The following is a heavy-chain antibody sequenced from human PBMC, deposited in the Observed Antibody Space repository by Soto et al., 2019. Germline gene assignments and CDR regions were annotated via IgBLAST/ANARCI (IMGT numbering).Heavy chain of an antibody. CDR1: GGSFSGYY. J-gene: IGHJ4*02. V-gene: IGHV4-34*01. D-gene: IGHD3-10*01. CDR2: ISPSGTT. Sequence: QVQLQQWGAGLLTPSETLSLTCAVYGGSFSGYYWTWFRQPPGKGLEWIGEISPSGTTTYIPSLKSRVTISADTSKKRFALKVTSVTAADTAVYYWVTSLGFGKQAEIWGQGALVTFSS. CDR3: VTSLGFGKQAEI.